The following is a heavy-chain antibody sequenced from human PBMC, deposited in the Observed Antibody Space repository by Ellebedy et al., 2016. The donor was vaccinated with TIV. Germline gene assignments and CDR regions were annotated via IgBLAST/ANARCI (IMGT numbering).Heavy chain of an antibody. CDR2: LKSKRDGDTT. CDR1: GFTFGRAC. D-gene: IGHD2-8*01. Sequence: PGGSLRLSCAASGFTFGRACMNRVRQTPGKGLEWVGRLKSKRDGDTTEYAAPVKGRLTISRDDSDNMLFLQMNSRKAEDTAVYYCTTGFSTEWQDHGWGQGTLVTVSS. V-gene: IGHV3-15*07. J-gene: IGHJ4*02. CDR3: TTGFSTEWQDHG.